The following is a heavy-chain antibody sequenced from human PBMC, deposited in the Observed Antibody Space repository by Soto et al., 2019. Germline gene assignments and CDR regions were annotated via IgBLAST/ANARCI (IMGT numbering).Heavy chain of an antibody. V-gene: IGHV3-74*01. J-gene: IGHJ4*02. CDR1: GFTFSNYW. CDR2: ISMDGSST. CDR3: SRNFKSFG. D-gene: IGHD1-7*01. Sequence: EVQLVESGGGLVQPGGSLRLSCAASGFTFSNYWMHWVRQAPGKGLVWVSRISMDGSSTTYADSVKGRFTISRDNAEKKLYLQMNQLRGEGKAVYLCSRNFKSFGWGQGTLVTVSS.